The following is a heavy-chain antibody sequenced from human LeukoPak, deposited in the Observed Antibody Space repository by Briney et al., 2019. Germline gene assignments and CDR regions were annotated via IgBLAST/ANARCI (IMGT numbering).Heavy chain of an antibody. CDR3: ARDAISYYDFWSGSNWFDP. J-gene: IGHJ5*02. CDR2: INPSGGST. V-gene: IGHV1-46*01. CDR1: GYTFTSYY. Sequence: ASVKVSCKASGYTFTSYYMHWVRLAPGQGLEWMGIINPSGGSTSYAQKFQGRVTMTRDTSTSTVYMELSSLRSEDTAVYYCARDAISYYDFWSGSNWFDPWGQGTLVTVSS. D-gene: IGHD3-3*01.